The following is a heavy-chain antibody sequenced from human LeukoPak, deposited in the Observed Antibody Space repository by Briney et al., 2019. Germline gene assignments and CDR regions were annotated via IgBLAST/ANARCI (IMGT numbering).Heavy chain of an antibody. J-gene: IGHJ4*02. CDR2: ISSSGGST. Sequence: PGGSLRHSCAASGFTFSSYAMNWVRQAPGKGLEWVSGISSSGGSTSYADSVKGRFTISRDNSKNTLYLQMNSLRAEDTAVYYCANPRDSSTWYTFDYWGQGTLVTVSS. CDR3: ANPRDSSTWYTFDY. D-gene: IGHD6-13*01. V-gene: IGHV3-23*01. CDR1: GFTFSSYA.